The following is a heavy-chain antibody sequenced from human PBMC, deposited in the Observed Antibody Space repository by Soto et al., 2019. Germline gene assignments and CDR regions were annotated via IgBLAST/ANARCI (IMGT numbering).Heavy chain of an antibody. D-gene: IGHD5-18*01. CDR3: ARDGYSYGEGDFDY. CDR1: GFTFSTYS. Sequence: EVRLAEPGGGLVQPGGSLRLSCAASGFTFSTYSMNWVRQAPGKGLEWVSYISSSSTTIYYADSVKGRFTISRDNAKNSLYLQMNSLRDEDTAVYYCARDGYSYGEGDFDYWGQGTLVTVSS. V-gene: IGHV3-48*02. CDR2: ISSSSTTI. J-gene: IGHJ4*02.